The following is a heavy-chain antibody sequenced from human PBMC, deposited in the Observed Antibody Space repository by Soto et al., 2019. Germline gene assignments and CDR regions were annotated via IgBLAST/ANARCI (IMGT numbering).Heavy chain of an antibody. CDR1: GGSISSYY. Sequence: SETLSLTCTVSGGSISSYYWSWIRQPPGKGLEWIGYIYYSGSTNYNPSLKSRVTISVDTSKNQFSLKLSSVTAADTAVYYCARDHYSRGWYVWFDPWGQGTLVTVSS. D-gene: IGHD6-19*01. CDR3: ARDHYSRGWYVWFDP. V-gene: IGHV4-59*01. CDR2: IYYSGST. J-gene: IGHJ5*02.